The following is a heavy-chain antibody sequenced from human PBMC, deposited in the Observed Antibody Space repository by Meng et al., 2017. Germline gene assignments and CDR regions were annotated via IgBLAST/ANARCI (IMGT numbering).Heavy chain of an antibody. Sequence: GESLKIPCAASGFTFDDYGMSWVRQAPGKGLEWVSGITWNGGSTGYVDSVKGRFATSRDNAKNSLYLQMNSLGAEGTALSYCARESSGCNDYWGQGTLVTVSS. CDR3: ARESSGCNDY. J-gene: IGHJ4*02. CDR2: ITWNGGST. D-gene: IGHD6-19*01. V-gene: IGHV3-20*04. CDR1: GFTFDDYG.